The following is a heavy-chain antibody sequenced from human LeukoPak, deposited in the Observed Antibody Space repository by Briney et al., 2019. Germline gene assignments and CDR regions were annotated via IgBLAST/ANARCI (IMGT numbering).Heavy chain of an antibody. V-gene: IGHV3-23*01. Sequence: GGSLRLSCAASGFTFSSYAMSWVHQAPGKGLDWVSVIGTSGGSTYYADSVKGRFTISRDNSKNTLYLQMNSLRVEDTAVYYCAKNGLSFYYGMDVWGQGTTVTVSS. CDR3: AKNGLSFYYGMDV. D-gene: IGHD3-16*02. CDR2: IGTSGGST. J-gene: IGHJ6*02. CDR1: GFTFSSYA.